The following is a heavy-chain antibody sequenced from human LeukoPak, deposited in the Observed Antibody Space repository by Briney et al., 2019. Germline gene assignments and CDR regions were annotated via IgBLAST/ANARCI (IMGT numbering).Heavy chain of an antibody. D-gene: IGHD3-16*02. CDR3: ARGPYTFGGVIANR. J-gene: IGHJ4*02. V-gene: IGHV4-30-2*01. CDR1: GGSISSGGYS. CDR2: IYHSGST. Sequence: SQTLSLTCAVSGGSISSGGYSWSWIRQPPGKGLEWIGYIYHSGSTYYNPSLKSRVTISVDRSKNQFSLKLSSVTAADAAVYYCARGPYTFGGVIANRWGQGTLGTVS.